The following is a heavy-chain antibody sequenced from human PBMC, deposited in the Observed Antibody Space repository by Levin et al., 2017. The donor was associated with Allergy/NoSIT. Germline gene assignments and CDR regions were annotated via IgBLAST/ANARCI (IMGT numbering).Heavy chain of an antibody. CDR1: GYTFTNYD. V-gene: IGHV1-18*01. CDR2: ISGFNGNT. D-gene: IGHD6-6*01. Sequence: GESLKISCKASGYTFTNYDISWVRQAPGQGLEWVGWISGFNGNTNYAQKVQGRVTMTTDTSTSTAYMGLTSLRSDDTAVYFCTRGSGSSSSGLGYWGQGTLVTVSS. J-gene: IGHJ4*02. CDR3: TRGSGSSSSGLGY.